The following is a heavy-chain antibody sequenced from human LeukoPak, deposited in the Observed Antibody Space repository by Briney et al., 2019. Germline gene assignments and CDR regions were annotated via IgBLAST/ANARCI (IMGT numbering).Heavy chain of an antibody. D-gene: IGHD6-13*01. Sequence: GGSLRLSCAASGFTFSSYSMNWVRQAPGKGLEWASYISSSSSTIYYADSVKGRFTISRDNAKNSLYLQMNSLRAEDTAVYYCARYSSSWYGAAFDIWGQGTMVTVSS. V-gene: IGHV3-48*01. J-gene: IGHJ3*02. CDR2: ISSSSSTI. CDR1: GFTFSSYS. CDR3: ARYSSSWYGAAFDI.